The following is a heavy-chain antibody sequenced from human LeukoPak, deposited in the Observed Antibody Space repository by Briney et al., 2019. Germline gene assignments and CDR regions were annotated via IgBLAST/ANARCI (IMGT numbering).Heavy chain of an antibody. CDR1: GYSFTSYW. CDR2: IYPGDSDT. CDR3: ARLRARIAAAVDY. D-gene: IGHD6-13*01. Sequence: GESLKISCKGSGYSFTSYWIGWVRQMPGKGLEWMGIIYPGDSDTRYSPSFRGQVTISADKSISIAYLQWSSLKASDTAMYYCARLRARIAAAVDYWGQGTLVTVSS. J-gene: IGHJ4*02. V-gene: IGHV5-51*01.